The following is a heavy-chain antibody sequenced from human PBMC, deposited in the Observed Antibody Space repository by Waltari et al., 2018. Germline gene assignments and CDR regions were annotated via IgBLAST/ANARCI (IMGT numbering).Heavy chain of an antibody. CDR1: GFTVSSHS. Sequence: EVQLVESGGGLIQPGGSLRLHCSASGFTVSSHSQRWARQAPGKGGGWVSVIYGGGNTYYANSVKGRFTISRDNSKNTLYLQMNSLRAEDTAVYYCARATRYGHAFDIWGQGTMVTVSS. CDR2: IYGGGNT. V-gene: IGHV3-53*01. CDR3: ARATRYGHAFDI. D-gene: IGHD3-10*01. J-gene: IGHJ3*02.